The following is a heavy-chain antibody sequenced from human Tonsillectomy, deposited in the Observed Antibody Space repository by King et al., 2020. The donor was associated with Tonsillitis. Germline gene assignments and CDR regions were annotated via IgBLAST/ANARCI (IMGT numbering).Heavy chain of an antibody. V-gene: IGHV5-51*01. D-gene: IGHD6-19*01. Sequence: QLVQSGAEVKKPGESLKISCKASGYRFTSYWIGWVRQMPGKGLEWMGIIYTGDSSTRYSPSFQGQVTISADKSSSTAYLQWSSLKASDPAMYYCARHSSGWYMDVDYWGQGTRVAGSS. CDR2: IYTGDSST. CDR1: GYRFTSYW. J-gene: IGHJ4*02. CDR3: ARHSSGWYMDVDY.